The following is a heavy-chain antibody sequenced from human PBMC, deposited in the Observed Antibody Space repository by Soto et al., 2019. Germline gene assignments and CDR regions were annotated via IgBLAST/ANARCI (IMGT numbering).Heavy chain of an antibody. CDR2: INPDGSEK. J-gene: IGHJ4*02. CDR1: GFTSATAW. CDR3: VWAPRNSYGR. Sequence: EVQLVESGGDLVQPGGSLRLSCAASGFTSATAWMSWVRQAPGKGPEWVATINPDGSEKYYVDSVKGRFTISRDNGKNSLYLQVNSLRVEDTAVYYCVWAPRNSYGRWGQGSLVSVSS. D-gene: IGHD5-18*01. V-gene: IGHV3-7*04.